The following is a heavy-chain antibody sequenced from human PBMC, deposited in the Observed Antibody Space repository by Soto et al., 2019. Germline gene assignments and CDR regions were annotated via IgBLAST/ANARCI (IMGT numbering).Heavy chain of an antibody. CDR3: ARGRTSGTLFDY. D-gene: IGHD2-2*01. CDR2: IKYSGTT. CDR1: GGSISSSSCH. V-gene: IGHV4-39*01. J-gene: IGHJ4*02. Sequence: PSETLSLTCTVSGGSISSSSCHWGWIRQPPGKGLEWIASIKYSGTTFYNPSLKSRVTLSVDTSKNQFALKLSSVTAADTAVYYCARGRTSGTLFDYWGQGTLVTVSS.